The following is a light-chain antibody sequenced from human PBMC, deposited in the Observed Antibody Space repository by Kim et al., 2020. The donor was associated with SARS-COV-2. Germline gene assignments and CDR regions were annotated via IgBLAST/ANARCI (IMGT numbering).Light chain of an antibody. Sequence: VALGQTVRITCHGSSLRSYYASWYQQKPGHAPVLVIYGKNNRPSGIPDLFSGSSSGNTASLTITGAQAEDEADYYCNSRDSSGNPLFGGGTKLTVL. CDR1: SLRSYY. CDR2: GKN. V-gene: IGLV3-19*01. J-gene: IGLJ2*01. CDR3: NSRDSSGNPL.